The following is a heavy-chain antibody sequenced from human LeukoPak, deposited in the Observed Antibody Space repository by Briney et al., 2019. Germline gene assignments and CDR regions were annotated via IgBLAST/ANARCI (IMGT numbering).Heavy chain of an antibody. J-gene: IGHJ4*02. CDR1: GFTFSSYG. Sequence: GGSLRLSCAASGFTFSSYGMHWVRQAPGKGLEWVAFIRYDGSNKYYADSVKGRFTISRDNSKNTLYLQMNSLRAEDTAVYYCAKDFGSSCRQADYWGQGTLVTVSS. CDR2: IRYDGSNK. D-gene: IGHD6-13*01. CDR3: AKDFGSSCRQADY. V-gene: IGHV3-30*02.